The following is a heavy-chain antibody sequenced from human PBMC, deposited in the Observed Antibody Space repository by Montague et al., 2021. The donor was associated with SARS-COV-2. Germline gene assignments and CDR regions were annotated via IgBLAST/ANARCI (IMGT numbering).Heavy chain of an antibody. V-gene: IGHV3-11*05. J-gene: IGHJ4*02. CDR2: ISSTTIYT. CDR1: GFTFSDFY. D-gene: IGHD1-14*01. Sequence: SLRLSCAASGFTFSDFYMSWIRQAPGKGLECVSYISSTTIYTNYADSVKGRFTISRDIAKNSLYLQMNSLRAEDTAVYYCARGIPPVYWGQGTLVTVSS. CDR3: ARGIPPVY.